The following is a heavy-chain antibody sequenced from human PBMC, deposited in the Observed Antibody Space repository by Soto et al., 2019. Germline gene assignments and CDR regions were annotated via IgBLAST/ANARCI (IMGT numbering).Heavy chain of an antibody. V-gene: IGHV4-59*01. D-gene: IGHD1-20*01. CDR1: GGSISSYY. J-gene: IGHJ5*02. CDR2: IYYSGST. Sequence: PSETLSLTCTVSGGSISSYYWSWIRQPPGKGLEWIGYIYYSGSTNYNPSLKSRVTISVDTSKNQFSLKLSSVTAADTAVYYCARDNVDNWNGWFDPWGQGTLVTVSS. CDR3: ARDNVDNWNGWFDP.